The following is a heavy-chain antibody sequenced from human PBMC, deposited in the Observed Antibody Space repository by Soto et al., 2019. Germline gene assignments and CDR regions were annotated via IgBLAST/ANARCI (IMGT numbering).Heavy chain of an antibody. J-gene: IGHJ1*01. CDR1: GFTFSSYA. D-gene: IGHD3-22*01. CDR3: AKAPLWYDSSGYYEYFQH. V-gene: IGHV3-23*01. CDR2: ISGSGGST. Sequence: EVQLLESGGGLVQPGGSLRLSCAAFGFTFSSYAMSWVRQAPGKGLEWVSAISGSGGSTYYADSVKGRFTISRDNSKNTLYLQMNSLRAEDTAVYYCAKAPLWYDSSGYYEYFQHWGQGTLVTVSS.